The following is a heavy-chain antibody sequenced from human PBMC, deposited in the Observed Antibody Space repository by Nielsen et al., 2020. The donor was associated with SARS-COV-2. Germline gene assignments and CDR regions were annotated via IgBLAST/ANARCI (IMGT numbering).Heavy chain of an antibody. V-gene: IGHV3-11*03. CDR1: VFPFRDFY. J-gene: IGHJ4*02. D-gene: IGHD6-13*01. CDR2: ISSSTGYT. CDR3: AKWSPGSSSWLGD. Sequence: GGSLRLPCAASVFPFRDFYMSWIRQAPGKGLEWVGYISSSTGYTNYADSVEGRFTISRDNAKNSLYLQMNTLRAEDTAVYYCAKWSPGSSSWLGDWGQGTLVTVSS.